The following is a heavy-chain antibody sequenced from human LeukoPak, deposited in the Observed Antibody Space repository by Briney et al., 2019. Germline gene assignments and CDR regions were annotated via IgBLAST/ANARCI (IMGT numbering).Heavy chain of an antibody. Sequence: AGGSPRLSFSGSGFTFRRYAMHWVRQAPGKGLEYVSAISDNGGSTYYADSVKGRFTISRDNSKNTLYLQMSSLRAEDTAVYYCVSSSWFDPWGQGTLVTVSS. V-gene: IGHV3-64D*09. J-gene: IGHJ5*02. CDR3: VSSSWFDP. D-gene: IGHD6-13*01. CDR1: GFTFRRYA. CDR2: ISDNGGST.